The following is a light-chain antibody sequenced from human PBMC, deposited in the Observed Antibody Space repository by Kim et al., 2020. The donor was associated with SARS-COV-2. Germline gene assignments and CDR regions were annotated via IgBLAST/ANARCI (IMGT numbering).Light chain of an antibody. V-gene: IGLV6-57*03. CDR2: DDN. J-gene: IGLJ3*02. Sequence: KTVTSPCTRSSGPIASDYVQWYLQRPGSAPITVIYDDNQRPSGVPDRFSGSIDSSSNSASLTISGLKTEDEGEYFCQSYDSSNHWVFGGGTQLTVL. CDR3: QSYDSSNHWV. CDR1: SGPIASDY.